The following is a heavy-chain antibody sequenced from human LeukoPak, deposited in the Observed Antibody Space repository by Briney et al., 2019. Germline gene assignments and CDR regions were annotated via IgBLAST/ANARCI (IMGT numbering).Heavy chain of an antibody. D-gene: IGHD3-22*01. CDR1: DDSISSGNYY. CDR2: IYYSGST. Sequence: PSETLSLTCTASDDSISSGNYYWGWIRQPPGKGLEWIGSIYYSGSTYYNPSLKSRVTIPVDTSKNQFSLKLSSVTAADTAVYYCASQYYDTTGYYYTDIWGQGTMVTVSS. V-gene: IGHV4-39*01. CDR3: ASQYYDTTGYYYTDI. J-gene: IGHJ3*02.